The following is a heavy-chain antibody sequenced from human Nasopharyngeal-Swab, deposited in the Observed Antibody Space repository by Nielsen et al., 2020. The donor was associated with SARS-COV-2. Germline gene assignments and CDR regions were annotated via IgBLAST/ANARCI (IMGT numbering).Heavy chain of an antibody. CDR1: GFTFSSYA. V-gene: IGHV3-23*01. CDR2: ISGSGGST. J-gene: IGHJ4*02. Sequence: GESLKISCAASGFTFSSYAMSWVRQAPGKGLEWVSAISGSGGSTYYADSVKGRLTISRDNSKNTLYLQMNSLRAEDTAVYYCAKYRGGVYCSGGSCYGGHFDYWGQGTLVTVSS. D-gene: IGHD2-15*01. CDR3: AKYRGGVYCSGGSCYGGHFDY.